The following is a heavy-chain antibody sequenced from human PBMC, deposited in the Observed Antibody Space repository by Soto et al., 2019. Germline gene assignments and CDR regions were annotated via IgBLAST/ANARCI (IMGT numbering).Heavy chain of an antibody. Sequence: GGSLRLSCAASGFTFSSYAMSWVRQAPGKGLEWVSTISGSGDSTYYADSVRGRFTISRDNSKNTLYLQMNSLRAEDTAVYYCATRGPTLAYCSSTSCPLDVWGQGTTVTVSS. D-gene: IGHD2-2*01. CDR3: ATRGPTLAYCSSTSCPLDV. CDR2: ISGSGDST. V-gene: IGHV3-23*01. J-gene: IGHJ6*02. CDR1: GFTFSSYA.